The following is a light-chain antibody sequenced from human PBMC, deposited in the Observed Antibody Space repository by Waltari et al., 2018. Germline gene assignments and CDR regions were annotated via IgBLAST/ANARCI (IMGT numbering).Light chain of an antibody. CDR3: AACDDSLSGV. J-gene: IGLJ1*01. V-gene: IGLV1-47*01. CDR2: RNN. CDR1: SSNIGSNY. Sequence: QSVLTQPPSASGTPGQRVTISCSGSSSNIGSNYVYWYQQLPGTAPKRLIYRNNQRPSGVPDRFSGSKSGTSAALAISGLRSEDEADYYCAACDDSLSGVFGTGTKVTVL.